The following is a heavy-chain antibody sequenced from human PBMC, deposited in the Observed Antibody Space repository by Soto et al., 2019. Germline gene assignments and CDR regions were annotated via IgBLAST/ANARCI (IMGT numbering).Heavy chain of an antibody. Sequence: GPSVKVSCKASGYTFTSYAMHWVRQAPGQRLEWMGWINAGNGNTKYSQKFQGRVTITRDTSASTAYMELSSLRSEDTAVYYCARDTAMGIIRGLDYWGQGTLVTVSS. D-gene: IGHD5-18*01. CDR1: GYTFTSYA. CDR2: INAGNGNT. J-gene: IGHJ4*02. V-gene: IGHV1-3*01. CDR3: ARDTAMGIIRGLDY.